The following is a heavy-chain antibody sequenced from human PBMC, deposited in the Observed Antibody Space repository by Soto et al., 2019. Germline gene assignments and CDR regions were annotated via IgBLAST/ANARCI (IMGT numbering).Heavy chain of an antibody. CDR2: INVGNGNT. J-gene: IGHJ4*02. Sequence: QAQLVQSGAEAKKPGASVKVSCKASGYTFTDYALHWVRQAPGQGLEWMGWINVGNGNTGYSRKFQGRVTNGSDMSATTALIEVTSLTSEDTAIYYCARKGAHYAPFDLWGQGTLVTVSS. V-gene: IGHV1-3*01. CDR1: GYTFTDYA. CDR3: ARKGAHYAPFDL. D-gene: IGHD3-16*01.